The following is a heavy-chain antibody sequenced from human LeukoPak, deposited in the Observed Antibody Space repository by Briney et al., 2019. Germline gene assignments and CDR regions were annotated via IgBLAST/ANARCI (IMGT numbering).Heavy chain of an antibody. V-gene: IGHV4-59*01. CDR3: ARERAVAGVFDY. D-gene: IGHD6-19*01. CDR1: GGSISSYY. J-gene: IGHJ4*02. CDR2: IYYSGST. Sequence: PSETLSLTCTVSGGSISSYYWSWIRQPPGKGLEWIGYIYYSGSTNYNPSLKSRVTISVDTSKNQFSLKLSSVTAADTAVYYCARERAVAGVFDYWGQGTLVTVSS.